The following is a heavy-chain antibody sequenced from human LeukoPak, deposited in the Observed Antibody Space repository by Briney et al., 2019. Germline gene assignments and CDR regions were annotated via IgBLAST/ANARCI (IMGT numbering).Heavy chain of an antibody. J-gene: IGHJ4*02. CDR2: ISGSGGST. Sequence: PGGSLRLSCAASGFTFSSYAMSWVRQAPGKGLEWVSAISGSGGSTYYADSVKGRFTISRDNSKNTLCLQMNSLRAEDTAVYYCATVTMIVVAPYYFDYWGQGTPVTVSS. D-gene: IGHD3-22*01. CDR3: ATVTMIVVAPYYFDY. CDR1: GFTFSSYA. V-gene: IGHV3-23*01.